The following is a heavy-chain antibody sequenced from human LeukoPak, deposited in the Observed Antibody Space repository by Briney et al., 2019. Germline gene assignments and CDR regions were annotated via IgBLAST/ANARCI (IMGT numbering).Heavy chain of an antibody. J-gene: IGHJ6*03. Sequence: SETLSLTCSVSGGSISNYYRSWIRQPPGKGLEWIGYIYSSGYTNYKPSLKSRVTLSVDTSKNQVSLKLTSVTAADTAVYYCARQPNYYYYMDVVGKGTTVTVSS. CDR2: IYSSGYT. V-gene: IGHV4-59*08. CDR3: ARQPNYYYYMDV. CDR1: GGSISNYY.